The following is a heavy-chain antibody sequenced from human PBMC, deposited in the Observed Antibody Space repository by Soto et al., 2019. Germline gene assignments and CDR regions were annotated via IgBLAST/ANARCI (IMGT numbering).Heavy chain of an antibody. D-gene: IGHD6-19*01. CDR3: ARQGYSSGWYSTYGMDV. V-gene: IGHV5-10-1*01. CDR1: GYSFTSYW. J-gene: IGHJ6*02. Sequence: GESLKISCKGSGYSFTSYWISWVRQMPGKGLEWMGRIDPSDSYTNYSPSFQGHVTISADKSISTAYLQWSSLKASDTAMYYCARQGYSSGWYSTYGMDVWGHGTTVTVSS. CDR2: IDPSDSYT.